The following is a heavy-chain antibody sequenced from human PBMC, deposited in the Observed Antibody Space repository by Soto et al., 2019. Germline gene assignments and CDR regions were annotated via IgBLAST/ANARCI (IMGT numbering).Heavy chain of an antibody. CDR2: IHNDGSTT. D-gene: IGHD1-7*01. J-gene: IGHJ4*01. V-gene: IGHV3-74*01. CDR3: ARDNWNSY. CDR1: GFTFSSYW. Sequence: PVGSLRLSCAASGFTFSSYWMHWVRQAPGKGLMWVSRIHNDGSTTRYAESVKGRFTISRDNAKNTLYLQMSSLRVEDTAVYYCARDNWNSYWGQGTLVTVSS.